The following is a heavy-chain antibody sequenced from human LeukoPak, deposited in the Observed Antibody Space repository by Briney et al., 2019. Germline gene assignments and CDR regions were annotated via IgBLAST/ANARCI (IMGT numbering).Heavy chain of an antibody. J-gene: IGHJ4*02. Sequence: GGSLRLSCAASGFXFSSYAMSRVRQAPGKGLKWVSAISGSGGSTYNADSVKGRFTISRDNSKNKLYLQMNSLRAEDTAVYYCAKIIGQRFITMVRGVIALVFDYWGQGTLVTVSS. CDR1: GFXFSSYA. V-gene: IGHV3-23*01. CDR2: ISGSGGST. D-gene: IGHD3-10*01. CDR3: AKIIGQRFITMVRGVIALVFDY.